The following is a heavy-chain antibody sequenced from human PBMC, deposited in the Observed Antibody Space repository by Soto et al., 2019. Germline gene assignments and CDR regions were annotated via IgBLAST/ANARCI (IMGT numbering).Heavy chain of an antibody. Sequence: SETLSLTSAVYGGSFSGYYWSWIRQHPGKGLEWIGEINHSGSTNYNPSLKSRVTISVDTSKNQFSLKLSSVTAADTAVYYCAVGYYGSGSLGFDPWGQGTLVTVSS. J-gene: IGHJ5*02. CDR2: INHSGST. D-gene: IGHD3-10*01. CDR3: AVGYYGSGSLGFDP. CDR1: GGSFSGYY. V-gene: IGHV4-34*01.